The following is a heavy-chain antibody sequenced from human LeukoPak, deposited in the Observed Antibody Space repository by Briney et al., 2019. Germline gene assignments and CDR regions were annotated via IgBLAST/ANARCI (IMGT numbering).Heavy chain of an antibody. D-gene: IGHD2-15*01. CDR1: GFTFTTYA. J-gene: IGHJ4*02. Sequence: AGGSLRLSCAASGFTFTTYAVSWVRQTPGKGLEWVSTFSGSVDTTYHADSVKGRFTISRDNSKNTVYLQMNSLRAEDTAVYYCVKAAAGTCSGARCYYFDSWGQGTPVTVSS. V-gene: IGHV3-23*01. CDR3: VKAAAGTCSGARCYYFDS. CDR2: FSGSVDTT.